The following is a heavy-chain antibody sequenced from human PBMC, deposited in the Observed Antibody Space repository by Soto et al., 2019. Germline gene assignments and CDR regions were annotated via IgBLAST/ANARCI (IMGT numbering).Heavy chain of an antibody. J-gene: IGHJ5*02. Sequence: GASVKVSCKASGYTFTGYYIHWVRQAPGQGLEWMGWIDPNSGGTHYAPKFQGRVAMTRAASINTAYMELNRLRSDDTAVYYCAKNGPSLGAWFDPWGQGTLVTVS. D-gene: IGHD2-8*01. CDR2: IDPNSGGT. CDR3: AKNGPSLGAWFDP. CDR1: GYTFTGYY. V-gene: IGHV1-2*02.